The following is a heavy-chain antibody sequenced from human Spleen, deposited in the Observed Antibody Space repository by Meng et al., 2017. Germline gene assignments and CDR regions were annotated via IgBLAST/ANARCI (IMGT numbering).Heavy chain of an antibody. CDR3: AKIRRDGYNFDY. Sequence: GESLKIPCTASGFTFDDDDMSWVRQAPGKGLEWVSGINWNGASTGYADSVKGRFTIPRDNAKNSLYLQMNSLRAEDTALYYCAKIRRDGYNFDYWGQGTLVTVSS. D-gene: IGHD5-24*01. CDR1: GFTFDDDD. CDR2: INWNGAST. V-gene: IGHV3-20*04. J-gene: IGHJ4*02.